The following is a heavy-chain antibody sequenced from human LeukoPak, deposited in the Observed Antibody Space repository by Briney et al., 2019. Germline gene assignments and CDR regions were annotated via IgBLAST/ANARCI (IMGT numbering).Heavy chain of an antibody. V-gene: IGHV1-69*05. Sequence: ASVKVSCKASGGTFSSYAISWVRQAPGQGLEWMGGIIPIFGTANYAQKFQGRVTITTDESTSTAYMGLSSLRSEDTAVYYCARETSAFVPAATYMDVWGKGTTVTVSS. D-gene: IGHD2-2*01. J-gene: IGHJ6*03. CDR1: GGTFSSYA. CDR3: ARETSAFVPAATYMDV. CDR2: IIPIFGTA.